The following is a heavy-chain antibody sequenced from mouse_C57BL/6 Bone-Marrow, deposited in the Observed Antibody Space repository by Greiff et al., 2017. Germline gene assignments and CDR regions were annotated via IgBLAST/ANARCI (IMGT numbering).Heavy chain of an antibody. Sequence: VQLQQSGAELVKPGASVKISCKASGYAFSSYWMNWVKQRPGKGLEWIGQIYPGDGDTNYNGKFKGKATLTADKSSSTAYLQLSSLTSEDSAVDFCARWGYGSSYWYFDVWGTGTTVTVSS. V-gene: IGHV1-80*01. CDR1: GYAFSSYW. J-gene: IGHJ1*03. CDR3: ARWGYGSSYWYFDV. CDR2: IYPGDGDT. D-gene: IGHD1-1*01.